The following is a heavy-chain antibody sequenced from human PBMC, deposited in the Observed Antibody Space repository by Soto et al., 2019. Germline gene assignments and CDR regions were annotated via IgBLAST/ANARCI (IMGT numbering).Heavy chain of an antibody. J-gene: IGHJ5*02. CDR3: ARGSAAAATKGVQNWFDP. CDR1: GGSFSGYY. D-gene: IGHD6-13*01. Sequence: KASETLSLTCAVYGGSFSGYYWSWIRQPPGKGLEWIGEINHSGSTNYNPSLKSRVTISVDTSKNQFSLKLSSVTAADTAVYYCARGSAAAATKGVQNWFDPWGQGTLVTVSS. V-gene: IGHV4-34*01. CDR2: INHSGST.